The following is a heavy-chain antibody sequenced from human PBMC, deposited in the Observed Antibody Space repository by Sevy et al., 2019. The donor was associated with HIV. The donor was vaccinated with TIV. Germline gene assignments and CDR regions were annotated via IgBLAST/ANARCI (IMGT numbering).Heavy chain of an antibody. Sequence: SETLSLTCTVSGGSISSYYWSWIRQPPGKGLEWIGYIYYSGSTNYNPSLKSRVTISVDTSKNQFSLKLSSVTAADTAVYYCAGVMLGYCSSTSCYAEGYFDYWGQGTLVTVSS. CDR1: GGSISSYY. CDR2: IYYSGST. D-gene: IGHD2-2*01. J-gene: IGHJ4*02. CDR3: AGVMLGYCSSTSCYAEGYFDY. V-gene: IGHV4-59*01.